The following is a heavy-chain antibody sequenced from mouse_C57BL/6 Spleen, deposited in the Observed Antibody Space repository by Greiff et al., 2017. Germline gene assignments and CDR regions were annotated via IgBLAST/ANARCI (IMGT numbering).Heavy chain of an antibody. CDR3: ARRDYDGGYYAMDY. Sequence: EVQLQQSGPELVKPGASVKIPCKASGYTFTDYNMDWVKQSHGKSLEWIGDINPNNGGTIYNQKFKGKATLTVDKSSSTAYMELRSLTSEDTAVYYCARRDYDGGYYAMDYWGQGTSVTVSS. J-gene: IGHJ4*01. CDR2: INPNNGGT. CDR1: GYTFTDYN. D-gene: IGHD2-4*01. V-gene: IGHV1-18*01.